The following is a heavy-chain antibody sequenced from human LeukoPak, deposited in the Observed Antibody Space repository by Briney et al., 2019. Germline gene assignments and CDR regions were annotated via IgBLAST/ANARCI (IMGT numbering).Heavy chain of an antibody. V-gene: IGHV1-69*05. J-gene: IGHJ3*02. Sequence: GASVKVSCKASGGTFSSYAISWVRQAPGQGLEWMGGIIPIFGTANYAQKFQGRVTITTDESTSTAYMELSSLRAEDTAVYYCAKDPLQLEWVGAFDIWGQGTMVTVSS. D-gene: IGHD1-1*01. CDR2: IIPIFGTA. CDR1: GGTFSSYA. CDR3: AKDPLQLEWVGAFDI.